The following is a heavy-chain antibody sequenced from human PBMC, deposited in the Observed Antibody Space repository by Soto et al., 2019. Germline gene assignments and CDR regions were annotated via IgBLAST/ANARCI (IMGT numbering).Heavy chain of an antibody. V-gene: IGHV3-7*01. CDR1: GFTFSSFW. CDR3: ARDVSGKLGHDS. CDR2: IKQDGSDK. J-gene: IGHJ4*02. D-gene: IGHD3-10*01. Sequence: GGSLRLSCAASGFTFSSFWISWARRAPGKGLEWVANIKQDGSDKNYVGSVKGRFTISRDNAKNSLYLQMNSLRVEDTAMYYCARDVSGKLGHDSWGQGTLVTVSS.